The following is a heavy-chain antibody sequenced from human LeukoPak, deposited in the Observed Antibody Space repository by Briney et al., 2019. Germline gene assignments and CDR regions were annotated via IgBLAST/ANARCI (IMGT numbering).Heavy chain of an antibody. CDR1: GYTFTSYG. D-gene: IGHD4-23*01. Sequence: ASVKVSCKTSGYTFTSYGVTWVRQAPGQGLEWMGWSSVYDGNTYYAQNFQGRLTMTTDTPTSTGHMELRSLRSDDTAVYYCALNPSTVVSLVDYWGQGTLVTVSS. J-gene: IGHJ4*02. CDR2: SSVYDGNT. CDR3: ALNPSTVVSLVDY. V-gene: IGHV1-18*01.